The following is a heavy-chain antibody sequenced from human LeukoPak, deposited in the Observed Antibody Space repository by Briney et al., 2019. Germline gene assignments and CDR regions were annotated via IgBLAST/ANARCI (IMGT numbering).Heavy chain of an antibody. V-gene: IGHV3-11*01. CDR2: ISSSGSTI. D-gene: IGHD3-22*01. J-gene: IGHJ4*02. CDR3: SSTDSSGYYYLFDY. Sequence: GGSLRLSCAASGFTFSDYYMSWIRQAPGKGLEWVSYISSSGSTIYYADSVKGRFTISRDNAKNSLYLQMNSLRAEDTPGYYCSSTDSSGYYYLFDYWGQGTLVTVSS. CDR1: GFTFSDYY.